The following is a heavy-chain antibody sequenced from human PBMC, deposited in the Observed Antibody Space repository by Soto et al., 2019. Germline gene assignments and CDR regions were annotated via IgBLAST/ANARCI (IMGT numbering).Heavy chain of an antibody. Sequence: SETLSLTCAVYGGSFSGYYWSWIRQPPGKGLEWIGEINHSGSTNYNPSLKSRVTISVDTSKNQFSLKLSSVTAADTAVYYCARRFGQLARKNWFDSWGQGTLVTVSS. CDR3: ARRFGQLARKNWFDS. D-gene: IGHD6-13*01. CDR1: GGSFSGYY. V-gene: IGHV4-34*01. CDR2: INHSGST. J-gene: IGHJ5*01.